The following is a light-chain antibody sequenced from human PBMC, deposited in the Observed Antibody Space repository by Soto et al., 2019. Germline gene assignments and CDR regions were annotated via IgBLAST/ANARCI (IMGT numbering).Light chain of an antibody. CDR3: LQDYNYPWT. CDR1: QGIRND. J-gene: IGKJ1*01. CDR2: AAS. V-gene: IGKV1-6*01. Sequence: IQMTQSPSSLSASVGDRVTITFLAIQGIRNDLGWYQQKPGKAPKLLIYAASSLQSGVPSRFSGSGSGTDFTLTISSLQPEDFATYYCLQDYNYPWTFGQGTKVDIK.